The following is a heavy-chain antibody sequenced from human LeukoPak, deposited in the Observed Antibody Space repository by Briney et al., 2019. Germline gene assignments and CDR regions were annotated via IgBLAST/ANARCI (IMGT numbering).Heavy chain of an antibody. CDR1: GFTFSSYA. Sequence: GGSLRPSCAASGFTFSSYAMSWVRQAPGKGLEWVSAISGSGGSTYYADSVKGRFTISRDNSKNTLYLQMNSLRAEDTAVYYCAPAGIVATPEGYWGQGTLVTVSS. CDR2: ISGSGGST. CDR3: APAGIVATPEGY. J-gene: IGHJ4*02. D-gene: IGHD5-12*01. V-gene: IGHV3-23*01.